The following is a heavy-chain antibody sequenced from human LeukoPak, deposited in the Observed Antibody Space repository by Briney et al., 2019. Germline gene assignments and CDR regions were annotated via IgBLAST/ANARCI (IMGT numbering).Heavy chain of an antibody. CDR1: GGSISSGDYY. CDR2: IYYSGST. V-gene: IGHV4-30-4*01. CDR3: ARGETYCGGDCYSNWFDP. Sequence: NPSETLSLTCTVSGGSISSGDYYWSWIRQPPGKGLEWIGYIYYSGSTYYNPSLKSRVTISVDTSKNQFSLKLSSVTAADTAVYYCARGETYCGGDCYSNWFDPWGQGTLVTVSS. D-gene: IGHD2-21*02. J-gene: IGHJ5*02.